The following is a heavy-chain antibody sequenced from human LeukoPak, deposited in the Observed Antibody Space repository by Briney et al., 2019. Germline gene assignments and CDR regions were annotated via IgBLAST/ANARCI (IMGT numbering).Heavy chain of an antibody. J-gene: IGHJ6*02. Sequence: GGSLRLSCAASGFIFSSYGMSWVRQAPGKGLEWVSTIGRDGGATYYADSVKGRFTISRDNAKNSLYLQMNSLRAEDTAVYYCARVAGRHYYYGMDVWGQGTTVTVSS. CDR3: ARVAGRHYYYGMDV. D-gene: IGHD6-13*01. CDR1: GFIFSSYG. V-gene: IGHV3-48*03. CDR2: IGRDGGAT.